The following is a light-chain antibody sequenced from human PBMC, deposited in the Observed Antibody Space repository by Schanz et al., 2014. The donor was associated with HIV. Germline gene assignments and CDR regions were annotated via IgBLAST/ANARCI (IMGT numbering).Light chain of an antibody. J-gene: IGKJ1*01. Sequence: AIRITQSPSSLSESTGDRVTITCRASQTISNYLAWYQQKPGKAPKLLIYAASTLQSGVPSRFSGSGSETDFTLTISCLQSEDFAIYYCQQYDVYPWTFGQGTKVEIK. V-gene: IGKV1-8*01. CDR3: QQYDVYPWT. CDR1: QTISNY. CDR2: AAS.